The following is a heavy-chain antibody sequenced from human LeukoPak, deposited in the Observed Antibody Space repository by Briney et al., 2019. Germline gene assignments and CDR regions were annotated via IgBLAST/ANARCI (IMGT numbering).Heavy chain of an antibody. CDR1: GYTFTGYY. D-gene: IGHD4-17*01. V-gene: IGHV1-46*01. Sequence: ASVKVSCKASGYTFTGYYMHWVRQAPGQGLEWMGIINPSGGSTSYAQKFQGRVTMTRDTSTSTVYMELSSLRSEDTAVYYCARDLGKGGDYVFPPYYGMDVWGQGTTVTVSS. CDR3: ARDLGKGGDYVFPPYYGMDV. CDR2: INPSGGST. J-gene: IGHJ6*02.